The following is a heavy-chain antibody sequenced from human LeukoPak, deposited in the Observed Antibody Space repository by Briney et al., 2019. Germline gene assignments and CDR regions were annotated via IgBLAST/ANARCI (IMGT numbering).Heavy chain of an antibody. CDR3: ARMGSGWYYFDY. CDR1: GYTFTGYY. D-gene: IGHD6-19*01. Sequence: ASVKVSCKASGYTFTGYYMHWVRQAPGQGLEWMGWINPNSGGTNYAQKFHGRVTMTRDTSISTAYMELSRLRSDDTAVYYCARMGSGWYYFDYWGQGTLVTVSS. CDR2: INPNSGGT. J-gene: IGHJ4*02. V-gene: IGHV1-2*02.